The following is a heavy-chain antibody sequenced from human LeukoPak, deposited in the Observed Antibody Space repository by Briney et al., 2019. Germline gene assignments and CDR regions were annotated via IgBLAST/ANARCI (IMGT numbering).Heavy chain of an antibody. CDR1: GFTFSSYS. Sequence: PGGSLRLSCAASGFTFSSYSMNWVRQAPGKGLEWVSSISSSDSYIYYADSVKGRFTISRDNAKNSLYLQMNSLRAEDTAVYYCARVGYDSSGYGLDYWGRGTLVTVSS. CDR2: ISSSDSYI. CDR3: ARVGYDSSGYGLDY. J-gene: IGHJ4*02. V-gene: IGHV3-21*01. D-gene: IGHD3-22*01.